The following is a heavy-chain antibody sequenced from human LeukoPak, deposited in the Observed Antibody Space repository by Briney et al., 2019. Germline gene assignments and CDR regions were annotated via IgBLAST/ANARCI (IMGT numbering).Heavy chain of an antibody. J-gene: IGHJ6*02. CDR1: GFTFSTYV. CDR3: TKDQGSSLIPYYGMDV. D-gene: IGHD6-13*01. CDR2: ISGGGGST. V-gene: IGHV3-23*01. Sequence: QTGGSLRLSCAASGFTFSTYVMSWVRQAPGKGLEWVSAISGGGGSTYYADSVKGRFTISRDNSKKTLYLQMNSLRAGDTAAYYCTKDQGSSLIPYYGMDVWGQGTTVTVSS.